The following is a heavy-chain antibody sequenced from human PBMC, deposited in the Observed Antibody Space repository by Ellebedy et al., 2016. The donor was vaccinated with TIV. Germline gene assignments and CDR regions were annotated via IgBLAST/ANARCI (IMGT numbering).Heavy chain of an antibody. CDR1: GDSISSYY. CDR3: ARAKSWEMATIIAFDI. J-gene: IGHJ3*02. D-gene: IGHD5-24*01. CDR2: IYYSVTT. Sequence: SETLSLTXTVSGDSISSYYWSWIRQPPGKGLEWIGYIYYSVTTNYNPSLKSRVTISVDTSKKQFSLKLRSVTAADTAVYYCARAKSWEMATIIAFDIWGQGTMVTVSS. V-gene: IGHV4-59*01.